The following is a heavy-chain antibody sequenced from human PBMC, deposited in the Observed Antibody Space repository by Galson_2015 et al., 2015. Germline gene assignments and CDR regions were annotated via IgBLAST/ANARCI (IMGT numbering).Heavy chain of an antibody. CDR1: GFTVATHY. J-gene: IGHJ2*01. D-gene: IGHD6-25*01. CDR2: IYSDGSGGST. V-gene: IGHV3-66*04. CDR3: TRHPLKRWYFDL. Sequence: SLRLSCAASGFTVATHYMSWVRQAPGKGLEWVSVIYSDGSGGSTYYADSVKGRFTISRDNSKNTLYLQMNSLRAEDTAVYYCTRHPLKRWYFDLWGRGTLVTVSS.